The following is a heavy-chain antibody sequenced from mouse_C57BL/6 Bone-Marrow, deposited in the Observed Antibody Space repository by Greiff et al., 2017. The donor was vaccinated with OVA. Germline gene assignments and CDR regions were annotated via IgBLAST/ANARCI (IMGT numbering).Heavy chain of an antibody. CDR2: IHPNSGST. CDR3: AGGYYYGSPLYAMDY. D-gene: IGHD1-1*01. CDR1: GYTFTSYW. J-gene: IGHJ4*01. V-gene: IGHV1-64*01. Sequence: QVQLKESGAELVKPGASVKLSCKASGYTFTSYWMHWVKQRPGQGLEWIGMIHPNSGSTNYNEKFKSKATLTVDKSSSTAYMQLSSLTSEDSAVYDCAGGYYYGSPLYAMDYWGQGTSVTVSS.